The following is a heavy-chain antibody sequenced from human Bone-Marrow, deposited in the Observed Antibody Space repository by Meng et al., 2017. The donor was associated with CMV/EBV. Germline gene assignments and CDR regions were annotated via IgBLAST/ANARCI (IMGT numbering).Heavy chain of an antibody. Sequence: GESLKISCAASGFTFSSYAMHWVRQAPGKGLEWVAVISYDGSNKYYADSVKGRFTISRDNSKNTLYLQMNSLRAEDTAVYYCARVGSSRGYYFDYWGQGTRVTVYS. CDR1: GFTFSSYA. J-gene: IGHJ4*02. D-gene: IGHD1-26*01. CDR3: ARVGSSRGYYFDY. CDR2: ISYDGSNK. V-gene: IGHV3-30-3*01.